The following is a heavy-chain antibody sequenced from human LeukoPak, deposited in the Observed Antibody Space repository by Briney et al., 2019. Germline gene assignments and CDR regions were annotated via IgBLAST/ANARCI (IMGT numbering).Heavy chain of an antibody. CDR1: GFTFSSYG. V-gene: IGHV3-33*01. J-gene: IGHJ4*02. CDR3: AMERKIVVVQYYFDY. CDR2: IWYDGSNK. D-gene: IGHD3-22*01. Sequence: GGSLRLSCAASGFTFSSYGMHWVRQAPGKGLEWVAVIWYDGSNKYYADSVKGRFTISRDNSKNTLYRQMNSLRAEDTAVYYCAMERKIVVVQYYFDYGGQGTLVTVSS.